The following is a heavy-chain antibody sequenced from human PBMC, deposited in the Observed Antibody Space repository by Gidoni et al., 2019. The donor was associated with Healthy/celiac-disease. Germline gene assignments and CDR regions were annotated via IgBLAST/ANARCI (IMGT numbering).Heavy chain of an antibody. J-gene: IGHJ4*02. CDR1: GCTFSSYA. CDR2: IIPIFGTA. D-gene: IGHD3-22*01. Sequence: QVQLVQSGAEVKKPGSSVKVSCKASGCTFSSYAISWVRQAPGQGLEWMGGIIPIFGTANYAQKFQGRVKITADEATSTAYMELSSLRSEDTAVYYCASPARGSGYPAYWGQGTLVTVSS. CDR3: ASPARGSGYPAY. V-gene: IGHV1-69*01.